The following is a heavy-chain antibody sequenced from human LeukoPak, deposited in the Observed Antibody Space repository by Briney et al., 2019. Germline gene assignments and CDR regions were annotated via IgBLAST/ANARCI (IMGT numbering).Heavy chain of an antibody. Sequence: GSLRLSCAASGFTFSSYVMHWVRQPPGKGLEWIGEINHSGSTNYNPSLKSRVTISVDTSKNQFSLKLSSMTAADTAVYYCARDHSSASYTYYYYYIDVWGKGTTVTVSS. CDR2: INHSGST. V-gene: IGHV4-4*02. CDR1: GFTFSSYV. D-gene: IGHD1-26*01. J-gene: IGHJ6*03. CDR3: ARDHSSASYTYYYYYIDV.